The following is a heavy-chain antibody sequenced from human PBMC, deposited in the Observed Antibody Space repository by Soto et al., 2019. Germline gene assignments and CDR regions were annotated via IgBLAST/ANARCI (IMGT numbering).Heavy chain of an antibody. D-gene: IGHD2-2*01. Sequence: EVQLVESGGGLVQPGGSLRLSCPSPGFSFDNYAMHWVRQAPGKGLEWVSGISWNGGSVGYAVSVKGRFTISRDNARNSVYLQMNSLRTEDTAFYYCAKDRCSGNSCNSFDYWGQGTLVTVSS. CDR1: GFSFDNYA. CDR3: AKDRCSGNSCNSFDY. V-gene: IGHV3-9*01. CDR2: ISWNGGSV. J-gene: IGHJ4*02.